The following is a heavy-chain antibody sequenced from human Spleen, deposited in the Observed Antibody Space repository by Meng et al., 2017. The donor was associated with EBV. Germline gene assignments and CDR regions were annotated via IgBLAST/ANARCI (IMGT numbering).Heavy chain of an antibody. CDR1: GFTFNSYG. CDR2: ISYDGDSK. D-gene: IGHD1-14*01. J-gene: IGHJ4*02. V-gene: IGHV3-30*03. CDR3: SRDLAGPYDD. Sequence: QVQVLVSEGGLVQPGKSPRLSCAASGFTFNSYGMHWVRQAPGKGLEWVALISYDGDSKYYADSVKGRFTISRDDSKNTLFLQMNSLRADDTAVYFCSRDLAGPYDDWGQGTLVTSPQ.